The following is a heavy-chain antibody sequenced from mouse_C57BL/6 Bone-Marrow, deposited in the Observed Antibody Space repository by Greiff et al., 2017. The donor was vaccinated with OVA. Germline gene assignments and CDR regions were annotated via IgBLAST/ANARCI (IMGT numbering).Heavy chain of an antibody. V-gene: IGHV1-15*01. D-gene: IGHD1-1*01. J-gene: IGHJ1*03. CDR3: TRGVYYGSSYWYFDV. Sequence: QVQLQQSGAELVRPGASVTLSCKASGYTFTDYEMHWVKQTPVHGLEWIGAIDPETGGTAYNQKFKGKAILTADKSSSTAYMELRSLTSEDSAVYSWTRGVYYGSSYWYFDVWGTGTTVTVSS. CDR2: IDPETGGT. CDR1: GYTFTDYE.